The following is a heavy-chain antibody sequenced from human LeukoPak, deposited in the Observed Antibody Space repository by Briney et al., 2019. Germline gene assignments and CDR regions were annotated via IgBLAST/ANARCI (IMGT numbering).Heavy chain of an antibody. CDR1: GFTFSSYA. V-gene: IGHV3-23*01. D-gene: IGHD4-17*01. CDR2: ISGSGGST. CDR3: AKVSAMTTVTLVDY. Sequence: GGSLRLSCAASGFTFSSYAMSWVRQAPGKGLEWVSAISGSGGSTYYADSVKGRFTISRDNSKNTLYLQMNSLRAEDTAVYYCAKVSAMTTVTLVDYWGQGTLVTVSS. J-gene: IGHJ4*02.